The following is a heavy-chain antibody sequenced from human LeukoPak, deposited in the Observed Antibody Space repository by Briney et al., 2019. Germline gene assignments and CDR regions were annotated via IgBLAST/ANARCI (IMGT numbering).Heavy chain of an antibody. CDR1: GFTFSSYA. D-gene: IGHD6-13*01. CDR2: IKGKTDGGTT. V-gene: IGHV3-15*01. CDR3: TARQYSSSWYPFDI. J-gene: IGHJ3*02. Sequence: PGGSLRLSCAASGFTFSSYAMSWVRQAPGKGLEWVGRIKGKTDGGTTDYTAPVKGRFAISRDDSKNTLYLQMNSLKTEDTAVYYCTARQYSSSWYPFDIWGQGTLAIVSS.